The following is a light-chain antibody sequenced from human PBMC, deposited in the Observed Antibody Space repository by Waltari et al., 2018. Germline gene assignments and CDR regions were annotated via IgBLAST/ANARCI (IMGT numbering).Light chain of an antibody. CDR1: SSNIGSNP. V-gene: IGLV1-44*01. J-gene: IGLJ1*01. Sequence: QSVLTQPPSASGTPGQRVTISCSGSSSNIGSNPVNWYQHLPGTAPKLLIYSNNQRPSGVPDRVSASKSGTSASLAISGLQSEDEADYYCAAWDDSLHGYVFGTGTKVTVL. CDR3: AAWDDSLHGYV. CDR2: SNN.